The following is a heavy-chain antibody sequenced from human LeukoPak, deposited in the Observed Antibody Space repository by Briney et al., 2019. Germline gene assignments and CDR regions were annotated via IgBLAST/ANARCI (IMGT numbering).Heavy chain of an antibody. Sequence: GGSLRLSCAASGFTFSSYSMNWVRQAPGKGLEWVSSISSSSSYIYYADSVKGRFTISRDNAKNSLYLQMNSLRAEDTAVYCCARELAAGYYYDSSGYGLDYWGQGTLVTVSS. J-gene: IGHJ4*02. CDR1: GFTFSSYS. CDR3: ARELAAGYYYDSSGYGLDY. D-gene: IGHD3-22*01. V-gene: IGHV3-21*01. CDR2: ISSSSSYI.